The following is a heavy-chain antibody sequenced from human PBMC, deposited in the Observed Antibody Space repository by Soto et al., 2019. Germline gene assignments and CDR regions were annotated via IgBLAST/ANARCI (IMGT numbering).Heavy chain of an antibody. Sequence: SETLSLTCSVSGAALNSGNYYWSWIRQVPGKGLEWIGHIYVTGAVDYNPSLRDRITISQDTSEGQFSLNLRLVTAADTAVYYCARLRIATNNYKWFDPWGQGTLVTVSS. V-gene: IGHV4-31*03. CDR1: GAALNSGNYY. J-gene: IGHJ5*02. D-gene: IGHD2-21*01. CDR2: IYVTGAV. CDR3: ARLRIATNNYKWFDP.